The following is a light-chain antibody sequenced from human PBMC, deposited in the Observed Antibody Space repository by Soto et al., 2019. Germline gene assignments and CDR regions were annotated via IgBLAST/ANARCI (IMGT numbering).Light chain of an antibody. J-gene: IGLJ3*02. Sequence: QSALTQPASVSGSPGQSITFSCTGPSSDVGNYNLVSWSQQHPGKAPKLMILEVNKRPSGVSNRFSGSKSGNTASLTISGLQAEDEADYYCCSYAGSDTWVFGGGTKLTVL. CDR3: CSYAGSDTWV. CDR2: EVN. CDR1: SSDVGNYNL. V-gene: IGLV2-23*02.